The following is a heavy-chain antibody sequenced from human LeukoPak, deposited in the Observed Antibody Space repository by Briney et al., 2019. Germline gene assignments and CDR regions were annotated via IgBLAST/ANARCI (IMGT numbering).Heavy chain of an antibody. D-gene: IGHD3-10*01. Sequence: EASVKVSCKTSGYNFASYTMHWLRQAPGQSPERMGSINADNGNTKYSEKFQGRVTFTRDTSASSAYMELSRLRSEDTAVYYCARSSSGTYHYWGQGTLVTVSS. J-gene: IGHJ4*02. CDR1: GYNFASYT. V-gene: IGHV1-3*01. CDR2: INADNGNT. CDR3: ARSSSGTYHY.